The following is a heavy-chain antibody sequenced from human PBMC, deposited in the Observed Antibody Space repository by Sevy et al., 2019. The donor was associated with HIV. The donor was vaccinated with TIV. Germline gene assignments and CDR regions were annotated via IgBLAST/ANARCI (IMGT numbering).Heavy chain of an antibody. Sequence: GGSLRLSCAASGFTFSSYWMSWVRQAPGKGLEWVANIKQDGSEKYYVDSVKGRFTNSRDNAKNSLYLQMNSLRAEDTAVYYCARASNKPLAAFDIWGQGTMVTVSS. V-gene: IGHV3-7*03. CDR1: GFTFSSYW. CDR2: IKQDGSEK. J-gene: IGHJ3*02. CDR3: ARASNKPLAAFDI.